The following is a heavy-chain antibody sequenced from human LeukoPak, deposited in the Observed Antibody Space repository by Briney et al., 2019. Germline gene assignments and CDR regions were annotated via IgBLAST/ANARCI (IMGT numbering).Heavy chain of an antibody. D-gene: IGHD3-10*02. Sequence: PGGSLRLSCAASGFTFSSYSMNWVRQAPGKGLEWVSSISSSSSYIYYADSVKGRFTISRDNAKNSLYLQMNSLRAEDTAVYYCARNLVVRGAIIRGLSGMDVWGQGTTVTVSS. CDR2: ISSSSSYI. V-gene: IGHV3-21*01. CDR3: ARNLVVRGAIIRGLSGMDV. CDR1: GFTFSSYS. J-gene: IGHJ6*02.